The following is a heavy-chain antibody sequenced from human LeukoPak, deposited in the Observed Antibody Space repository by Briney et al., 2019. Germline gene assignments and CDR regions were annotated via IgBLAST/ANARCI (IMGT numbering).Heavy chain of an antibody. CDR3: LRARPPHYYSDY. CDR2: INFDGSST. V-gene: IGHV3-74*01. CDR1: GFTFNSYW. Sequence: GGSLRLSCAASGFTFNSYWMHWVRQSPGKGLVWVSRINFDGSSTNYADSVKGRFSISRDNAKNTLYLQMNSLRAEDTAVYYCLRARPPHYYSDYWGQGTLVTVSS. J-gene: IGHJ4*02.